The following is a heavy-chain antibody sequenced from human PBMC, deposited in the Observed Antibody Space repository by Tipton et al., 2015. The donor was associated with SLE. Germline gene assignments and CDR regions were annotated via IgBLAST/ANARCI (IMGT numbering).Heavy chain of an antibody. J-gene: IGHJ5*02. CDR1: GGSISSHY. D-gene: IGHD6-6*01. CDR2: IYYSGST. Sequence: TLSLTCTVSGGSISSHYWSWIRQPPGKGLEWIGYIYYSGSTYYNPSLKGRVTISVDTSKTQLSLKLSSVTAADTAVYYCARSGSSPSPTWFDPWGQGTLVTVSS. V-gene: IGHV4-59*08. CDR3: ARSGSSPSPTWFDP.